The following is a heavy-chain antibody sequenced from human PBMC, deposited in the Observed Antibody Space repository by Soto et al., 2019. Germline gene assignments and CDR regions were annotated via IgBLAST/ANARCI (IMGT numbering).Heavy chain of an antibody. Sequence: QLQLQESGSGLVRPSQTLSLTCAVSGGSISSGGYSWNWIRQPPGKGLEWIGYIYHSGSTLYNPSLKSRVTISVDKSMYQFSLKLSSVAAADTAVYYCARDQLEGNWFDPWGQGTLVTVSS. V-gene: IGHV4-30-2*01. J-gene: IGHJ5*02. D-gene: IGHD1-1*01. CDR1: GGSISSGGYS. CDR3: ARDQLEGNWFDP. CDR2: IYHSGST.